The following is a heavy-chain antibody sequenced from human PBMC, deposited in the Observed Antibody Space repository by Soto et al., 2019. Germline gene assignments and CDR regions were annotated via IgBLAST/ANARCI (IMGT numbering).Heavy chain of an antibody. Sequence: QITLKESGPTLVKPTQTLTLTCTFSGFSLSTSGVGVGWIRQPPGKALEWLALIYWDDDKRYSPSLKSRRTITKDTSKNQVVLTITNTDPVATATSYCALYFYILVDDAFEIWGQGTMVTVSS. CDR1: GFSLSTSGVG. V-gene: IGHV2-5*02. J-gene: IGHJ3*02. CDR3: ALYFYILVDDAFEI. D-gene: IGHD1-26*01. CDR2: IYWDDDK.